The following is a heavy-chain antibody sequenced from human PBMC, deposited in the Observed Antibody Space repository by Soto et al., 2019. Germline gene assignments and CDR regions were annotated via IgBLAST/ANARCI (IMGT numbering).Heavy chain of an antibody. J-gene: IGHJ6*02. CDR2: ISGVGGST. V-gene: IGHV3-23*01. CDR1: GFTFGSFA. CDR3: GRGGWRGILNYDAVDV. D-gene: IGHD3-9*01. Sequence: EVQLLESGGGLVHPGGSQRLSCTASGFTFGSFAMSWVRQVPGKGLEWVSSISGVGGSTYYADSVQGRFTISRDNSNNTLYLQRSGLRAEDSAVFYGGRGGWRGILNYDAVDVWGQGTTVTVSS.